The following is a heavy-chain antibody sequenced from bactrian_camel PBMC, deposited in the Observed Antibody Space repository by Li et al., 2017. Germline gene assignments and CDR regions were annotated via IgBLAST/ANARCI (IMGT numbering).Heavy chain of an antibody. V-gene: IGHV3S55*01. CDR2: IDSDGDT. D-gene: IGHD3*01. CDR3: AAGQGVGWCLGVIRVGAEADFDH. CDR1: GFRYNSYA. J-gene: IGHJ6*01. Sequence: HVQLVESGGGSVQTGGSLTVSCKASGFRYNSYAMAWFRQAPGKEREGIATIDSDGDTAYAESMKGRFTISVDNAKLTLYLQMNSLKPEDTATNYCAAGQGVGWCLGVIRVGAEADFDHWGRGTQVTVS.